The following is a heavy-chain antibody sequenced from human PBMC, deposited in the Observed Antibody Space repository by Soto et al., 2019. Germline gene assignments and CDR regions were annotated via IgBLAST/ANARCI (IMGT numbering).Heavy chain of an antibody. CDR2: IIPIIDIT. J-gene: IGHJ4*02. Sequence: QVQLVQSGAEVKKPGSSVKVSCKASGGTFDSFIISWVRQAPGQGLEWMGRIIPIIDITKYAQRFQGRLTITADKSTTTVYMDLSSLRSDDTAVYYCVRTGNFDSWGQGTLVSVSS. CDR3: VRTGNFDS. D-gene: IGHD1-1*01. CDR1: GGTFDSFI. V-gene: IGHV1-69*02.